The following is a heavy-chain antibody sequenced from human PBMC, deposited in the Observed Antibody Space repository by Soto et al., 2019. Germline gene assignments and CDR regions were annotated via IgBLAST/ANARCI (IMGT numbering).Heavy chain of an antibody. V-gene: IGHV4-31*03. J-gene: IGHJ4*01. Sequence: TLCLTCTGSYRSVRSDPFYWTWIGQHPGKGLEWIGYIYYIGNTYSHPSLKSRVTISIDTSKNQFSLRLKSLTAAETAVYYCERSGYRSSDFDHWGQGTLVTVS. CDR3: ERSGYRSSDFDH. CDR1: YRSVRSDPFY. CDR2: IYYIGNT. D-gene: IGHD6-13*01.